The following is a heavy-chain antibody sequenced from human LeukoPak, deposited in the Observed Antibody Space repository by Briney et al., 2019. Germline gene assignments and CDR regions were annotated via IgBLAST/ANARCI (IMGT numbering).Heavy chain of an antibody. V-gene: IGHV4-59*12. Sequence: PSETLSLTCTVSGGSISSYYWSWIRQPPGKGLEWIGTIYYSGTTYYNPSLRSRVTISVDTSKNQFSLKLSSVTAADTAVYYCARDDQGGKVTTAPYNWFDPWGQGTLVTVSS. D-gene: IGHD4-11*01. J-gene: IGHJ5*02. CDR3: ARDDQGGKVTTAPYNWFDP. CDR1: GGSISSYY. CDR2: IYYSGTT.